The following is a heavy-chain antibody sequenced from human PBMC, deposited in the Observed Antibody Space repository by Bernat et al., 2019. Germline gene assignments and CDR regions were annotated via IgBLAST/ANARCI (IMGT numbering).Heavy chain of an antibody. V-gene: IGHV3-43*02. CDR2: ISGDGGST. CDR1: GFTFDDYA. CDR3: AKDKAGATAIEFDY. Sequence: EVQLVESGGGVVQPGGSLRLSCTASGFTFDDYAMHWVRQAPGKGLEWVSLISGDGGSTYYADSVKGRFTISRDNSKNSLYLQMNSLRTEDTALYYCAKDKAGATAIEFDYWGQGTLVTVSS. D-gene: IGHD2-21*02. J-gene: IGHJ4*02.